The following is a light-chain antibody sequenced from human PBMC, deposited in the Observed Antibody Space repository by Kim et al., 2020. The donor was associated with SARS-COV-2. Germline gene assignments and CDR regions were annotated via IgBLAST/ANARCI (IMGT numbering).Light chain of an antibody. V-gene: IGLV6-57*02. CDR3: QSYNRDNVI. Sequence: GKTVPVSGTGSSGSIDDNYVQWYQQRPGGVPTTVIYEDDQRPSGVSDRFSGSIDNSSNSASLTISGLRTEDEADYYCQSYNRDNVIFGGGTQLTVL. CDR2: EDD. CDR1: SGSIDDNY. J-gene: IGLJ2*01.